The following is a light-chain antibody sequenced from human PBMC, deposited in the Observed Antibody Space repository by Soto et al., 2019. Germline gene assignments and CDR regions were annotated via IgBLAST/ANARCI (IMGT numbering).Light chain of an antibody. CDR2: LNSDGSH. CDR3: QTWGTGKGV. J-gene: IGLJ3*02. CDR1: SGHNSYA. V-gene: IGLV4-69*01. Sequence: QLVLTQSPSASASLGASVKLTCTLSSGHNSYAIAWHQQQPEKGPRYLMKLNSDGSHSKGDGIPDRFSGSSSGAERYLTISSLQSEDEADYYCQTWGTGKGVFGGGTQLTVL.